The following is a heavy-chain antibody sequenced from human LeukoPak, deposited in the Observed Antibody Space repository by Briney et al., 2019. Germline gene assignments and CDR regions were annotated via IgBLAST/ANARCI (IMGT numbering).Heavy chain of an antibody. V-gene: IGHV4-59*01. J-gene: IGHJ5*02. CDR2: IYNSGST. CDR3: ARSQNVASATGWFDH. Sequence: SETLSLTCTVPGGSISRDYWSWIRQPPGKGLEWIGYIYNSGSTNYNPSLKSRVTISVDTSKNQFSLKLNSVTAADSAMYYCARSQNVASATGWFDHWGQGTLVTVSS. CDR1: GGSISRDY. D-gene: IGHD6-13*01.